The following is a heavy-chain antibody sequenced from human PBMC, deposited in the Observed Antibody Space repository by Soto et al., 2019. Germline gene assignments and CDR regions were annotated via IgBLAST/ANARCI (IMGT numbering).Heavy chain of an antibody. CDR2: IIPIFGTA. V-gene: IGHV1-69*01. D-gene: IGHD1-26*01. Sequence: QVQLVQSGAEVKKPGSSVKVSCKASGGTFSSYAISWVRQAPGQGLEWMGGIIPIFGTANYAQKFQGRVTITADESTSTAYMELSSLRSEDTAVYYCARDRELRSAHLLSVYGRDVWGQGTTVTVSS. CDR3: ARDRELRSAHLLSVYGRDV. J-gene: IGHJ6*02. CDR1: GGTFSSYA.